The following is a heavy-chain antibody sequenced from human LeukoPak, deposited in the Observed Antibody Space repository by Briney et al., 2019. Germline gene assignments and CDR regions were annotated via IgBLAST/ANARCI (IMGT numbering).Heavy chain of an antibody. D-gene: IGHD3-22*01. CDR3: ARAGHVITMIVVLDAFDI. J-gene: IGHJ3*02. CDR1: GFTFSSYE. Sequence: GGSLRLSCAASGFTFSSYERNWVRQAPGKGLEWLSYISSSGSTIYYADSVKGRFTISRDNAKSSLYLQMNTLRAEDTAVYYCARAGHVITMIVVLDAFDIWGQGTMVTVSS. V-gene: IGHV3-48*03. CDR2: ISSSGSTI.